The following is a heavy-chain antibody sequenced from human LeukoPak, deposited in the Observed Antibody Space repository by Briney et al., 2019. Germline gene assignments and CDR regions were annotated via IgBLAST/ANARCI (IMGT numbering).Heavy chain of an antibody. V-gene: IGHV3-23*01. CDR1: GFTFSSYA. Sequence: PGGSLRLSCAASGFTFSSYAMSWVRQAPGKGLEWISAISGSGGSTYYADSVKGRFTISRDNSKNTLYLQMNSLRAEDTAVYYCANLTVAGTVLDFDYWGQGTLVTVSS. CDR3: ANLTVAGTVLDFDY. CDR2: ISGSGGST. J-gene: IGHJ4*02. D-gene: IGHD6-19*01.